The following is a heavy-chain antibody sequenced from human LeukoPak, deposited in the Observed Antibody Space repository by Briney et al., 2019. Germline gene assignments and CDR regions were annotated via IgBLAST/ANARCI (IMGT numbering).Heavy chain of an antibody. CDR3: AKWLLSNRYYYGIDV. J-gene: IGHJ6*02. CDR2: TCYSGST. D-gene: IGHD2/OR15-2a*01. Sequence: SETLSLTCTVSGGSISNSNNYWDWIRQPPGKGLEWIGTTCYSGSTYYNPSLKDRVTISVDTSKNQFSLRLSSVNPADTAVYYCAKWLLSNRYYYGIDVWGRGTTVTVSS. V-gene: IGHV4-39*01. CDR1: GGSISNSNNY.